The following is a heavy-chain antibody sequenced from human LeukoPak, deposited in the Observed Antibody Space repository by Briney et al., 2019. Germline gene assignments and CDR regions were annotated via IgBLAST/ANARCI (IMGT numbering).Heavy chain of an antibody. Sequence: SVKVSCKASGGTFSSYAISWVRQAPGQGLEWMGGIIPIFGTANYAQKFQGRVTITADKSTSTAYMELSSLRSEDTAVYYCAFSVYGGDDAFDIWGQGTMVTVSS. CDR2: IIPIFGTA. J-gene: IGHJ3*02. CDR3: AFSVYGGDDAFDI. CDR1: GGTFSSYA. V-gene: IGHV1-69*06. D-gene: IGHD4-23*01.